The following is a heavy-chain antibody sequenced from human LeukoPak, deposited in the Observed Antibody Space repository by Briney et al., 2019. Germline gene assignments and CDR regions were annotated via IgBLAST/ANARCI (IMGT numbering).Heavy chain of an antibody. V-gene: IGHV1-2*02. Sequence: GSSVKVSCKASGYTFTGYYMDWVRQAPGQGGDWMGWINHNSGGTNYAQKFQGRVTMTRDTSISTAYMELSRLRSDDTAVYYCARDRRFLEWLLPLDYWGQGTLVTVSS. CDR1: GYTFTGYY. CDR2: INHNSGGT. CDR3: ARDRRFLEWLLPLDY. D-gene: IGHD3-3*01. J-gene: IGHJ4*02.